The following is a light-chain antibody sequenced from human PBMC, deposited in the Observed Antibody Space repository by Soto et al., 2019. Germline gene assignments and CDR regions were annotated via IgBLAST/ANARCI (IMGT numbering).Light chain of an antibody. CDR3: QQYNNWPGTWT. Sequence: EIVLTQSPATLSLSPGDRATLSCRASQSVSSYLAWYQQKPGQGPRLLIYGASTRATGIPARFSGSGSGTEFTLTISSLQSEDFAVYYCQQYNNWPGTWTFGQGTKVDIK. CDR2: GAS. J-gene: IGKJ1*01. V-gene: IGKV3-15*01. CDR1: QSVSSY.